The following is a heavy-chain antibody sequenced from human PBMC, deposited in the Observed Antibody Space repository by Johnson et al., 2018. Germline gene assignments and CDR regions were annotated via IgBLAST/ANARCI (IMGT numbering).Heavy chain of an antibody. Sequence: QVQLQQWGAGLLKPSETLSLTCAVYGGSFSGYYWSWIRQPPGKGLEWIGEINHSGSTNYNPSLKSRVTISVDTSKNQFSLKLSPVTAADTAVYYCARYSSSRDYYYYMDVWGKGTTVTVSS. CDR1: GGSFSGYY. J-gene: IGHJ6*03. CDR2: INHSGST. D-gene: IGHD6-6*01. CDR3: ARYSSSRDYYYYMDV. V-gene: IGHV4-34*01.